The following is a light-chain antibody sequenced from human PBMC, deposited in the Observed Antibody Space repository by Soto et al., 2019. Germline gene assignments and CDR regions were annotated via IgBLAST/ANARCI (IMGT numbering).Light chain of an antibody. V-gene: IGKV1-39*01. CDR1: QSISSY. CDR2: PAS. Sequence: DIQMTQSPSSLSASVGDRVTITCRASQSISSYLNWYQQKPGKAPKLLIYPASSLQSGVPSRFSGSGSETDFTLTSSSLQPEDFATYYCQQSYSTPLTFGPGTKVDIK. CDR3: QQSYSTPLT. J-gene: IGKJ3*01.